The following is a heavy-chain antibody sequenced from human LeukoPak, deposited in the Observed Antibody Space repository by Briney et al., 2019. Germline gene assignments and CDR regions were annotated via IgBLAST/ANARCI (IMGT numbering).Heavy chain of an antibody. D-gene: IGHD2-2*01. CDR2: INHSGST. CDR3: ATWDKVPAAMTRGGWFDP. Sequence: PSETLSLTCAVYGGSFSGYYWSWIRQPPGKRLEWIGEINHSGSTNYNPSLKSRVTISVDTSKNQFSLKLSSVTAADTAVYYCATWDKVPAAMTRGGWFDPWGQGTLVTVSS. CDR1: GGSFSGYY. J-gene: IGHJ5*02. V-gene: IGHV4-34*01.